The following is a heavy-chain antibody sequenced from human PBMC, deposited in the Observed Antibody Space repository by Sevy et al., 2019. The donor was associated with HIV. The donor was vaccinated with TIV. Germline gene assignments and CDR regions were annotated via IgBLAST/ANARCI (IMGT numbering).Heavy chain of an antibody. CDR3: AKMGSTTVTTSDAFDL. D-gene: IGHD4-17*01. V-gene: IGHV3-30*02. J-gene: IGHJ3*01. CDR2: TRYDGTTK. Sequence: GRSLRLSCAATGFTFSRSGMHWVRQAPGKGLEWVSFTRYDGTTKNYADSVKGRFTISRDNSKNTLYLQMNSLRADDTAVYYCAKMGSTTVTTSDAFDLWGQGTMVTVSS. CDR1: GFTFSRSG.